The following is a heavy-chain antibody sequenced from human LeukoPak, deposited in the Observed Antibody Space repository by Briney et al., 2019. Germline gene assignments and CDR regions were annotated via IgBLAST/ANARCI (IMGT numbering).Heavy chain of an antibody. CDR3: ARRSGYSPNWFDP. D-gene: IGHD3-3*01. CDR1: GGSVSSGNYY. J-gene: IGHJ5*02. CDR2: IYYSGST. V-gene: IGHV4-61*01. Sequence: SETLSLTCTVSGGSVSSGNYYWSWLRQPPGTGLEWIGYIYYSGSTNYNPSLKSRVTMSVDTSKNQFSLKLTSVTAADTAVYYCARRSGYSPNWFDPWGQGTLVTVSS.